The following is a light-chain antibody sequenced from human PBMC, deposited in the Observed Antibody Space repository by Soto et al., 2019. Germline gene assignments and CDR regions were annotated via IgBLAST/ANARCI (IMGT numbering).Light chain of an antibody. CDR3: TSYTNRGGLWV. J-gene: IGLJ3*02. Sequence: QSVLTQPPSLSGAPGQRVTISCTGNSSNIGAGYDVHWYQQLPGTAPKLLVLQNTNRPSGVSDRFSGSKSGASASLAITGLQAADEADYYCTSYTNRGGLWVFGGGTKLTVL. CDR1: SSNIGAGYD. V-gene: IGLV1-40*01. CDR2: QNT.